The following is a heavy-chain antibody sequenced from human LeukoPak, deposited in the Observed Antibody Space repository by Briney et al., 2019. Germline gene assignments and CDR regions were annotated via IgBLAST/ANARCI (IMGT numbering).Heavy chain of an antibody. CDR3: AREGAAAGTFDP. CDR1: GGSISSGGYF. CDR2: IYYSGST. J-gene: IGHJ5*02. Sequence: SQTLSLTCTVSGGSISSGGYFWSWIRQHPGKGLEWIGYIYYSGSTYYNPSLKSRVTISVDTSKNQFSLKLSSVTAADTAVYYCAREGAAAGTFDPWGQGTLVTVSS. D-gene: IGHD6-13*01. V-gene: IGHV4-31*03.